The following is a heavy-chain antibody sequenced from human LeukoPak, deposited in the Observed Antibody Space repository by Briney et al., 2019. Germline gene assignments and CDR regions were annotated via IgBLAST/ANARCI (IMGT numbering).Heavy chain of an antibody. CDR1: GGSISSHY. J-gene: IGHJ3*02. D-gene: IGHD5-12*01. Sequence: PSETLSLTCTVSGGSISSHYWSWIRQPPGKGLEWIGYIYYSGSTNCNPSLKSRVTISVDTSKNQFSLKLSSVTAADTAVYYCARDSGYGRVDAFDIWGQGTMVTVSS. V-gene: IGHV4-59*11. CDR2: IYYSGST. CDR3: ARDSGYGRVDAFDI.